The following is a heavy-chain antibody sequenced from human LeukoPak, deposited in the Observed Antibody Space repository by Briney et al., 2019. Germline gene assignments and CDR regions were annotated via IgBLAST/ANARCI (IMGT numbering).Heavy chain of an antibody. CDR1: GYSISSGYY. J-gene: IGHJ4*02. V-gene: IGHV4-38-2*02. D-gene: IGHD5-12*01. Sequence: SETLSLTCTVSGYSISSGYYWGWIRQPPGKGLEWIGSIYHSGSTYYNPSLKSRVTISVDTSKNQFSLKLSSVTAADTAVYYCARAGAGGGYDFALDYWGQGTLVTVSS. CDR2: IYHSGST. CDR3: ARAGAGGGYDFALDY.